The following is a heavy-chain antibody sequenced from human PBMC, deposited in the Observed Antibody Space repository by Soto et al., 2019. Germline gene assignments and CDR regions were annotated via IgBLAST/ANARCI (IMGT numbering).Heavy chain of an antibody. Sequence: EVQLVESGGGLVKPGGSLRLSCAASGFTFSNAWMSWVHQAPGKGLEWVGRIKSKTDGGTTDYAAPVKGRFTISRDDSKNTMYLQMNSLKTEDTAVYYCTTDPTEQWLVFWKDDYWGQGTLVTVSS. V-gene: IGHV3-15*01. D-gene: IGHD6-19*01. J-gene: IGHJ4*02. CDR3: TTDPTEQWLVFWKDDY. CDR2: IKSKTDGGTT. CDR1: GFTFSNAW.